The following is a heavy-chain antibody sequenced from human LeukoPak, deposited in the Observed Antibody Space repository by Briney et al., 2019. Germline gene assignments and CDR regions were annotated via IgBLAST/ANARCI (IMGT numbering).Heavy chain of an antibody. V-gene: IGHV4-34*01. CDR2: INHSGST. CDR1: GGSFSGYY. J-gene: IGHJ3*02. D-gene: IGHD3-10*01. Sequence: SETLSLTCAVYGGSFSGYYWSWIRQPPGKGLEWIGEINHSGSTNYNPSLKSRVTISVDTSKNQFSLKLSSVTAADTAVYYCAREPMGSQADTFDIWGQGTMVTVSS. CDR3: AREPMGSQADTFDI.